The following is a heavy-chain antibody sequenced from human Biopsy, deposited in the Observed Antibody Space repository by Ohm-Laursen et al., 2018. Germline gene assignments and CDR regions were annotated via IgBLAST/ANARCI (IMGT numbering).Heavy chain of an antibody. J-gene: IGHJ2*01. Sequence: GTLSLTWTVSGDSISSYYWSWIRQPPGKGLQWIGYVYYTGSTDYNPSPQSRVTISVDTSKNHFSLRLRSVTPADTAIYYCARDRGYYSDRTVPGYFDLWGRGTLATVSS. V-gene: IGHV4-59*01. D-gene: IGHD3-22*01. CDR3: ARDRGYYSDRTVPGYFDL. CDR2: VYYTGST. CDR1: GDSISSYY.